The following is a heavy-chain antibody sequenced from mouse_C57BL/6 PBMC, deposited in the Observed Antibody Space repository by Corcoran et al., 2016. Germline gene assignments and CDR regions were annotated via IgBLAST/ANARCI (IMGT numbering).Heavy chain of an antibody. V-gene: IGHV1-26*01. CDR3: ARGDDGRTLYNFDY. D-gene: IGHD1-1*01. Sequence: EVQLQNSGHELVKPGASVKISCKAYGYTFTDYDMNWGKQSHGKSLEWIGDINPNNGGTSYNQKFKGKSTFTVATSSSTAYRELRSLTSEDSAVYYCARGDDGRTLYNFDYCGQGTTLTVS. CDR1: GYTFTDYD. CDR2: INPNNGGT. J-gene: IGHJ2*01.